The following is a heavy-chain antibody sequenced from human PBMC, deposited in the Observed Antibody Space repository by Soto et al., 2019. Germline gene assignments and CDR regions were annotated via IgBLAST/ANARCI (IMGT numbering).Heavy chain of an antibody. D-gene: IGHD1-1*01. CDR1: GYTFTDYG. J-gene: IGHJ4*02. CDR2: INSYNGVT. V-gene: IGHV1-18*01. Sequence: QVKLVQSGAEVKKPGASVKVSCKASGYTFTDYGITWVRQAPGQGLQWMGWINSYNGVTNNAHGFQGRDSMTTDTSTSTAYLELSSLRSDDTAVYYCARDRYNRGSFDYWGQGSLVTVSS. CDR3: ARDRYNRGSFDY.